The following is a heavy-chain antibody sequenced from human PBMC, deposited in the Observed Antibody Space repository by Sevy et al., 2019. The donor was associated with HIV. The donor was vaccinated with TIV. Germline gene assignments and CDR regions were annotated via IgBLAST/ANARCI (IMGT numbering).Heavy chain of an antibody. V-gene: IGHV1-2*02. Sequence: GESLKISCKASGYTFNSFYIHWVRQAPGQGLEWMGWINPYSGGTHYAPKFQGRVTLTRDTSISVAYMDLTSLRSNDTAVYYCVRDRFYGGDSVTFAGDFWGQGTLVTVSS. CDR2: INPYSGGT. J-gene: IGHJ4*02. D-gene: IGHD2-21*02. CDR1: GYTFNSFY. CDR3: VRDRFYGGDSVTFAGDF.